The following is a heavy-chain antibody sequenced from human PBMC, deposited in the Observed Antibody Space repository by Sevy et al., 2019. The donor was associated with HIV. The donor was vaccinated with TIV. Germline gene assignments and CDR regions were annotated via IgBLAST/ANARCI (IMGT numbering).Heavy chain of an antibody. CDR3: AKVMKGELLGYYFDY. D-gene: IGHD1-26*01. Sequence: GGSLRLSCAASGFTFSKYSMSWVRQPPGKGLEWVSTLSFGCGEINYADSVQGRFTISRDSPKNTLYLQMNSLRDEDTAVYYCAKVMKGELLGYYFDYWGQGTLVTVSS. V-gene: IGHV3-23*01. CDR1: GFTFSKYS. CDR2: LSFGCGEI. J-gene: IGHJ4*02.